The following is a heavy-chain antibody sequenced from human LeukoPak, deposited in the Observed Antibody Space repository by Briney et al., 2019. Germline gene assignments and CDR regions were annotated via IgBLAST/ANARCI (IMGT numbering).Heavy chain of an antibody. CDR3: ATVTKVDFDY. J-gene: IGHJ4*02. Sequence: GGSLRLSCAASGFTFSSYAFYWFRQAPGKGLEWVASVSVEGTGRYFPGSVEGRFAISRDDSKKSVFLQMSNLRPEDTGVYFCATVTKVDFDYWGQGNRVTVSS. CDR1: GFTFSSYA. D-gene: IGHD4-11*01. V-gene: IGHV3-30*09. CDR2: VSVEGTGR.